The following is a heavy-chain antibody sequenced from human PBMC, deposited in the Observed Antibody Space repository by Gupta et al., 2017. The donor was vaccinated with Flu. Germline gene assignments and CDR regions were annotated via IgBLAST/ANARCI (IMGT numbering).Heavy chain of an antibody. CDR1: GFTFDDYA. CDR2: ISWNSGSI. V-gene: IGHV3-9*01. J-gene: IGHJ4*02. Sequence: EVQLVESGGGLVQPGRSLRLSCAASGFTFDDYAMHWVRQAPGKGLEWVSGISWNSGSIGYADSVKGRFTISRDNAKNSLYLQMNSLRAEDTALYYCAKDRGGYSGYDYGGTFDYWGQGTLVTVSS. CDR3: AKDRGGYSGYDYGGTFDY. D-gene: IGHD5-12*01.